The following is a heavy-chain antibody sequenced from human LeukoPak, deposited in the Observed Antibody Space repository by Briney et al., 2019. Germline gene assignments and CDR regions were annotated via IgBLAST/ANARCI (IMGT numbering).Heavy chain of an antibody. CDR1: VAPIRVYS. Sequence: SETLSLTCTFPVAPIRVYSWTWIRRPPGRELGGIGYIYSSGSTNYNPSLKSRVTISVDTSKSQFSLRLNSVTAADTAVYYCASPRRDYRYTFDYWGQGTLVTVSS. J-gene: IGHJ4*02. CDR3: ASPRRDYRYTFDY. CDR2: IYSSGST. V-gene: IGHV4-4*09. D-gene: IGHD3-16*02.